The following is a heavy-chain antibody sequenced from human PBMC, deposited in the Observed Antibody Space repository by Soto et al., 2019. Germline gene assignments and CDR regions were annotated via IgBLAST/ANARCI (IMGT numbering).Heavy chain of an antibody. CDR2: ISGSGGST. J-gene: IGHJ5*02. D-gene: IGHD2-15*01. CDR3: AKDRDIVVVVATQYNWFDP. CDR1: GFTFSSYA. Sequence: GGSMRLSCAASGFTFSSYAMSWVRQAPGKGLEWVSAISGSGGSTYYADSVKGRFTISRDNSKNTLYLQTNSLRAEDTAVYYCAKDRDIVVVVATQYNWFDPWGQGTLVTVSS. V-gene: IGHV3-23*01.